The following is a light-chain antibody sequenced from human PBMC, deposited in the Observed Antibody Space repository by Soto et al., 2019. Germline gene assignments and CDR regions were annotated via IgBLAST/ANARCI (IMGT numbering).Light chain of an antibody. V-gene: IGKV1-5*01. CDR1: QTISRW. Sequence: DIQVTQTPSTLSASVGCELTITCRASQTISRWLAWYQQKPWRAPKLLIYDASTLESGVPSRFSGSGSETEFTLTISRLQPDDFATYFCHSRAFGQGTRLDIK. CDR3: HSRA. J-gene: IGKJ5*01. CDR2: DAS.